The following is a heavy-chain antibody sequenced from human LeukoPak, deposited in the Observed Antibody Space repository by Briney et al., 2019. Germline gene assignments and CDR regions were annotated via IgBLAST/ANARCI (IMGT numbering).Heavy chain of an antibody. CDR1: GYTFTSYY. V-gene: IGHV1-46*01. D-gene: IGHD6-13*01. Sequence: ASVKVSCKASGYTFTSYYMHWVRQAPGQGLEWMGIINPSGGSTSYAQKFQGRVTMTRDTSTSTVYMELSSLRSEDTAVYYCARDPYSSSWYEWGYYYYYGMDVWGQGTTVTVSS. J-gene: IGHJ6*02. CDR2: INPSGGST. CDR3: ARDPYSSSWYEWGYYYYYGMDV.